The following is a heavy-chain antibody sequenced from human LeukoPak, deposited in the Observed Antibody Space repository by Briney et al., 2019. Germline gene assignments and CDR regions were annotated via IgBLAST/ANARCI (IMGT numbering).Heavy chain of an antibody. D-gene: IGHD3-22*01. CDR1: GFTFSSYT. J-gene: IGHJ4*02. CDR2: INSGSFSI. CDR3: VRDRYDSSGYLDY. Sequence: GSLRLSCAASGFTFSSYTMNWVRQAPGGGLEWVSSINSGSFSIYYADLVKGRFTISRDNHNNSLSLQMTSLRAEDTAVYFCVRDRYDSSGYLDYWGQGTLVTVSS. V-gene: IGHV3-21*01.